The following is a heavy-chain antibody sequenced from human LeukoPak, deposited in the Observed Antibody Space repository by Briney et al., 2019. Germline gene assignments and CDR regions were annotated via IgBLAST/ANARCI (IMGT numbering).Heavy chain of an antibody. CDR2: IYTSGST. CDR3: ARGKGSSTSWGDYYYMDV. J-gene: IGHJ6*03. Sequence: SETLSLTCTVSGGSISSYYWSWIRQPAGKGLEWIGRIYTSGSTNYNPSLKSRVTMSVDTSKNQFSLKLSSVTAADTAVYYCARGKGSSTSWGDYYYMDVWGKGTTVTVSS. CDR1: GGSISSYY. D-gene: IGHD2-2*01. V-gene: IGHV4-4*07.